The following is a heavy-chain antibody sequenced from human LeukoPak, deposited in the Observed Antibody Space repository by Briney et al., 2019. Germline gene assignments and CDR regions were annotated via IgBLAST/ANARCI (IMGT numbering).Heavy chain of an antibody. V-gene: IGHV3-64*01. Sequence: GGSLRLSCAASGFTFSNYAMHWVRQTPGKGLEYVSAISSNGGSTYYANSVKGRFTISRDNSKNTLYLQMGSLRAEDMAVYYCARPDCSSTSCYTIAYGGEGSLVTVSS. CDR3: ARPDCSSTSCYTIAY. D-gene: IGHD2-2*02. CDR1: GFTFSNYA. J-gene: IGHJ4*02. CDR2: ISSNGGST.